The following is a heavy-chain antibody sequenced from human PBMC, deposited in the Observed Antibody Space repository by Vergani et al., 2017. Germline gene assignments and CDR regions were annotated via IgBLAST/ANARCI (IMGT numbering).Heavy chain of an antibody. D-gene: IGHD3-22*01. V-gene: IGHV3-23*04. CDR2: ISGSGGST. Sequence: EVQLVESGGVVVQPGGSLRLSCAASGFTFSSYAMSWVRQAPGKGLEWVSAISGSGGSTYYADSVKGRFTISRDNSKNTLYLQMNSLRAEDTAVYYCAKDGEGYYDSSGYWGYWGQGTLVTVSS. CDR1: GFTFSSYA. J-gene: IGHJ4*02. CDR3: AKDGEGYYDSSGYWGY.